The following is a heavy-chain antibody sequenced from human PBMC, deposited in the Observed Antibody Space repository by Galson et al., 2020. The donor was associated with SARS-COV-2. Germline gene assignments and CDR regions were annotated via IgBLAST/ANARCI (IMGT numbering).Heavy chain of an antibody. V-gene: IGHV4-31*03. CDR2: IYDSGNT. Sequence: SETLSLTCTVSGDSISSGTYYWSWIRQHPGKGLEWVGYIYDSGNTYYNPSLKSRVTISVDTSKNQFSLSLSSVTAADTAVYYCARGLHCATISCYAKMWHGLPEYGGPGTLVSVSS. CDR1: GDSISSGTYY. D-gene: IGHD2-2*01. CDR3: ARGLHCATISCYAKMWHGLPEY. J-gene: IGHJ4*02.